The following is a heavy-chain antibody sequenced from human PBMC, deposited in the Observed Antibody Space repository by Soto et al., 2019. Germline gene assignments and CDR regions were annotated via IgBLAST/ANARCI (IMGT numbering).Heavy chain of an antibody. D-gene: IGHD7-27*01. J-gene: IGHJ4*02. CDR1: GFTFSNYW. V-gene: IGHV3-74*01. Sequence: VQLVESGGGLVQPGGSLRLSCAASGFTFSNYWMHWVRQAPGKGLVWVSRISDDGGSTTYADSVKGRFTISRDNAKNMLYLQMNSLRAEDPAVYYCVRAGANGFWGQGTLVTVSS. CDR2: ISDDGGST. CDR3: VRAGANGF.